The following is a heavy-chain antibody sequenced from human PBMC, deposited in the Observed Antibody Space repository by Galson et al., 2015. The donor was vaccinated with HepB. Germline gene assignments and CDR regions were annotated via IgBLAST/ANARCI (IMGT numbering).Heavy chain of an antibody. D-gene: IGHD6-19*01. CDR1: GYTFTGYY. J-gene: IGHJ2*01. V-gene: IGHV1-46*03. Sequence: SVKVSCKDSGYTFTGYYMHWVRQAPGQGLEWMGIINPSGGSTSYAQKFQGRVTMTRDTSTSTVYMELSSLRSEDTAVYYCARAPAVAGTNWYLDLWGRGTLVTVSS. CDR3: ARAPAVAGTNWYLDL. CDR2: INPSGGST.